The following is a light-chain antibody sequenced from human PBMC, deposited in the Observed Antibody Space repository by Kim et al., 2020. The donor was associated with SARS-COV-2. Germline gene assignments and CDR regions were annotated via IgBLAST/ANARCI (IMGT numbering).Light chain of an antibody. J-gene: IGLJ2*01. CDR2: RNS. CDR3: ATWDDSLSACV. CDR1: GSNIGGNY. V-gene: IGLV1-47*01. Sequence: QSVLTQPPSASGTPGQRVTISCSGSGSNIGGNYVYWYQQFPGAAPRLLISRNSQRPSGVPDRFSGSKSGTSASLAISGLRSEDEAEYHCATWDDSLSACVFGGGTKLTVL.